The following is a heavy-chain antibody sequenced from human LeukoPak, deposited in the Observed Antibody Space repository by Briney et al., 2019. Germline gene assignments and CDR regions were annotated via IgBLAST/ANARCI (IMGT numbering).Heavy chain of an antibody. V-gene: IGHV1-69*13. Sequence: SVNVSCTASGGTFSSYAISWVRQAPGQGLEWMGGIIPIFGTANYAQKFQGRVTITADESTSTAYMELSSLRSEDTAVYYCARVSDYYDSSGYPYYFDYWGQGTLVTVSS. CDR2: IIPIFGTA. J-gene: IGHJ4*02. CDR3: ARVSDYYDSSGYPYYFDY. CDR1: GGTFSSYA. D-gene: IGHD3-22*01.